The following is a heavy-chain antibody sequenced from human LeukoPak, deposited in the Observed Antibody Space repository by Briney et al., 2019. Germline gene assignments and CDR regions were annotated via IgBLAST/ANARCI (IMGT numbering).Heavy chain of an antibody. V-gene: IGHV4-59*08. CDR2: IYYSGST. D-gene: IGHD1-14*01. J-gene: IGHJ3*02. CDR1: GGSIRSYY. Sequence: SSETLSLTCTVSGGSIRSYYWSWIRQPPGKGLEWIGYIYYSGSTNYNPSLKSRVTISVDTSKNQFSLKLSSVTAADTAVYYCARHTGPFDIWGQGTMVTVSS. CDR3: ARHTGPFDI.